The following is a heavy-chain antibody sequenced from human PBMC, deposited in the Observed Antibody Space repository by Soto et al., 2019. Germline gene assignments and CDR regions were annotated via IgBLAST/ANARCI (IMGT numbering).Heavy chain of an antibody. V-gene: IGHV1-69*01. J-gene: IGHJ4*02. CDR3: ARDRGGYDYVGGSKGLGC. D-gene: IGHD3-16*01. CDR1: GGTFSSYA. Sequence: QVQLVQSGAEVKKPGSSVKVSCKASGGTFSSYAISWVRQAPGQGLEWMGGIIPIFGTANYAQKFQGRVTNTADESTSRAYMELSSLRSEDTAVYYCARDRGGYDYVGGSKGLGCWGQGTLVTVSS. CDR2: IIPIFGTA.